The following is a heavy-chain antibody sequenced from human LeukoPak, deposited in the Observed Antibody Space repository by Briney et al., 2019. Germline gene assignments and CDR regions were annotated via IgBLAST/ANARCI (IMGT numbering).Heavy chain of an antibody. CDR3: ARETTPNSFAP. J-gene: IGHJ5*02. V-gene: IGHV4-61*01. Sequence: SETLSLTCTVSRGSVSSGTDYWSWIRQPPGKGLEWIGYVSYSGSTNYNPSLKSRVTISLDTSKNQFSLKVNSVTAADTAVYYCARETTPNSFAPWGQGTLVTVSS. CDR2: VSYSGST. CDR1: RGSVSSGTDY. D-gene: IGHD4-11*01.